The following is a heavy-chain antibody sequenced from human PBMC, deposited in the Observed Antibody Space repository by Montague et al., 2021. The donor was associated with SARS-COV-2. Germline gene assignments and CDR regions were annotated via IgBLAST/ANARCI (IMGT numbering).Heavy chain of an antibody. J-gene: IGHJ4*02. CDR3: ARHVTFGGVVVALDY. CDR1: GASISSSENS. Sequence: SETLSLTCTVSGASISSSENSWGWIRQSPGKGLEWFGSIFYSGTTYFSPSLRSRIAISVDTSKNRFSLKVTSVTAADTAVYYCARHVTFGGVVVALDYWGQGHLVPVSS. V-gene: IGHV4-39*01. D-gene: IGHD3-16*02. CDR2: IFYSGTT.